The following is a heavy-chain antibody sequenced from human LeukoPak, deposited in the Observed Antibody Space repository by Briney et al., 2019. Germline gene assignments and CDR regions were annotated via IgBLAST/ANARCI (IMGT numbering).Heavy chain of an antibody. D-gene: IGHD4-11*01. J-gene: IGHJ5*02. V-gene: IGHV3-48*03. CDR2: ISVGGSTM. CDR1: GFTFSSYE. CDR3: AKEGWSKRLNWFDP. Sequence: PGGSLRLSCAASGFTFSSYEMNWVRQAPGKGLEWVSYISVGGSTMYYADSVKGRFTISRDNSKNTLYLQMNSLRAEDTAVYYCAKEGWSKRLNWFDPWGQGTLVTVSS.